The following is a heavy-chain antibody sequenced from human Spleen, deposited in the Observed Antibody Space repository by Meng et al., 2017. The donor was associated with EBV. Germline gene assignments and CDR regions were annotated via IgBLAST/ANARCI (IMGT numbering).Heavy chain of an antibody. J-gene: IGHJ2*01. V-gene: IGHV7-4-1*02. CDR1: GYSFKNYA. D-gene: IGHD6-6*01. CDR2: INTNTGNP. Sequence: QGQLVQSGSELNKPGASVKVSCQASGYSFKNYAMKWVRQAPGQGLEWMGWINTNTGNPTYAPGFTGRFVFSLDTSVSTAYLQINSLKTEDTAVYYCARELGWYFLFWGRGTLVTVSS. CDR3: ARELGWYFLF.